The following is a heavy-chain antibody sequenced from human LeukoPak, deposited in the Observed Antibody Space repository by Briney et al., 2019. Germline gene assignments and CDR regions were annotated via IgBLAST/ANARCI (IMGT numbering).Heavy chain of an antibody. J-gene: IGHJ4*02. V-gene: IGHV4-34*01. CDR2: INHSGST. Sequence: SETLSLTRAVYGGSLSGYYWSWIRQPPGKGLEWIGEINHSGSTNYNPSLKSRVTISVDTSKNQFSLKLSSVTAADTAVYYCASWEPPVDYWGQGTLVTVSS. D-gene: IGHD1-26*01. CDR1: GGSLSGYY. CDR3: ASWEPPVDY.